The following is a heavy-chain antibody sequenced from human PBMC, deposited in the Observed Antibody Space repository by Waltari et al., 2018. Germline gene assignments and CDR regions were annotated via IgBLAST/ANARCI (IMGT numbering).Heavy chain of an antibody. CDR3: ARGRYSSGWYWFDP. CDR1: GGSISRYY. Sequence: QVQLQESGPGLVKPSETLSLTCTVSGGSISRYYWSWIRPPPGKGLEWIGYIYYSGSTNYNPSLKSRVTISVDTSKNQFSLKLSSVTAADTAVYYCARGRYSSGWYWFDPWGQGTLVTVSS. V-gene: IGHV4-59*01. D-gene: IGHD6-19*01. CDR2: IYYSGST. J-gene: IGHJ5*02.